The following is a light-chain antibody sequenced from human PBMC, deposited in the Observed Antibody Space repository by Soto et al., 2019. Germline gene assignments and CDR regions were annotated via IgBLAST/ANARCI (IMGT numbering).Light chain of an antibody. CDR2: SNN. CDR3: AAWDDSLDVYV. V-gene: IGLV1-44*01. Sequence: QSVLTQPPSASGTPGQRVTIYCSGSSSNIGSNTVNWYQHLPGTAPKLLIYSNNQRPSGVPDRFSGSKSGTSASLAISGLQSEDEADYYCAAWDDSLDVYVFGTGTKVTVL. J-gene: IGLJ1*01. CDR1: SSNIGSNT.